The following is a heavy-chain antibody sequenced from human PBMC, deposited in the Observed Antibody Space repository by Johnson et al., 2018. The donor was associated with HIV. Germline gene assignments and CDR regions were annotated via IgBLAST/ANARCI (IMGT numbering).Heavy chain of an antibody. CDR3: ARLPSGYSRDAFNI. Sequence: QMLLVESGGGLVKPGRSLRLSCAASGFTFSSYAMHWVRQAPGKGLEWVAVISYDGSNKYYADSVKGRFTISRDNSKNTLYLQMNSLRAEDTAVYYCARLPSGYSRDAFNIWGQGTMVTVSS. CDR2: ISYDGSNK. CDR1: GFTFSSYA. J-gene: IGHJ3*02. V-gene: IGHV3-30-3*01. D-gene: IGHD5-18*01.